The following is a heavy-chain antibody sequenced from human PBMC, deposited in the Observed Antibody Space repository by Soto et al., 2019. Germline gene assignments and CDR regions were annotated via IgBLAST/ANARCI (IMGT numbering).Heavy chain of an antibody. CDR2: IIPIFGTA. CDR3: ARDPRGGAKLVVPAASTIPYYYYYGMDV. V-gene: IGHV1-69*01. J-gene: IGHJ6*02. Sequence: QVQLVQSGAEVKKPGSSVKVSCKASGGTFSSYAISWVRQAPGQGLEWMGGIIPIFGTANYAQQFQGRVTITADESTSTAYMELSSLRSEDTAVYYCARDPRGGAKLVVPAASTIPYYYYYGMDVWGQGTTVTVSS. D-gene: IGHD2-2*01. CDR1: GGTFSSYA.